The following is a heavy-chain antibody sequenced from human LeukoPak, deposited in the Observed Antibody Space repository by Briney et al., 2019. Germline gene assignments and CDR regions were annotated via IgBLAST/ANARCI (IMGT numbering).Heavy chain of an antibody. CDR2: IYHSGST. V-gene: IGHV4-30-2*01. Sequence: PSQTLSLTCAVSGGSISSGGSSWSWIRQPPGRGLEWIGYIYHSGSTYYNPSLKSRVTISVDRSKNQFSLKLSSVTAADTAVYYCARTLWSRFDYWGQGTLVTVSS. J-gene: IGHJ4*02. CDR3: ARTLWSRFDY. CDR1: GGSISSGGSS. D-gene: IGHD5-18*01.